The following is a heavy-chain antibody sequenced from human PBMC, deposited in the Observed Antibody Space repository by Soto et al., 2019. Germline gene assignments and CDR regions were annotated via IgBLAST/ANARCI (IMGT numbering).Heavy chain of an antibody. V-gene: IGHV1-69*08. Sequence: QVQLVQSGAEVKKPGSSVKVSCKASGGTFSHYYISWVRQAPGQGLEWMGRISPILGATNYAQKVQGRVTLTADKSEGTAYMELTSLRSEDTAVYYCASNVEAVGARPSDSWGHGTLVTVSS. J-gene: IGHJ5*01. CDR2: ISPILGAT. CDR3: ASNVEAVGARPSDS. D-gene: IGHD1-26*01. CDR1: GGTFSHYY.